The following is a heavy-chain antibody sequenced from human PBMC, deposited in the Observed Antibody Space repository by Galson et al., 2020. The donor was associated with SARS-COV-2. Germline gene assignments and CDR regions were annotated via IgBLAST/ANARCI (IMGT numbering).Heavy chain of an antibody. J-gene: IGHJ5*02. CDR2: IYYSGST. CDR1: GGSISSSLYY. D-gene: IGHD3-16*01. V-gene: IGHV4-39*01. Sequence: SETLSLTCTVSGGSISSSLYYWGWIRQPPGKGLEWIGSIYYSGSTYYNPSLKSRVTISVDTSKNQFSLKLNSVTAADTAVYYCARQGSDLRMGQRSVWVDPWGQGTLVTVSS. CDR3: ARQGSDLRMGQRSVWVDP.